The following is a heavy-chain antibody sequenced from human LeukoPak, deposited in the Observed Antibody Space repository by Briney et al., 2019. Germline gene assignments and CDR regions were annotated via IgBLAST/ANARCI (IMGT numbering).Heavy chain of an antibody. D-gene: IGHD1-26*01. CDR3: VRDLGGRSGH. Sequence: PGGSLRLSCAASGFTFTNYWMHWVRQAPGMGLVWVSRLPPDELDIIYADSVKGRFTVSRDNAKNTVYLQMNNLRAEDTAVYYCVRDLGGRSGHWGQGTLVTVSS. V-gene: IGHV3-74*01. CDR1: GFTFTNYW. CDR2: LPPDELDI. J-gene: IGHJ4*02.